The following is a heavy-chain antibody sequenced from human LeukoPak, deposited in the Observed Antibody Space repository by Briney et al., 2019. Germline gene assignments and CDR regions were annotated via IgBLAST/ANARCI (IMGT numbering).Heavy chain of an antibody. D-gene: IGHD6-6*01. J-gene: IGHJ4*02. CDR3: ASNLIAARPRFDY. V-gene: IGHV1-2*02. CDR1: VYNFTGYY. CDR2: INPNIGGT. Sequence: GASVKVSCKASVYNFTGYYMHWVGQAPGQGLEWLGWINPNIGGTNSAQKFQGRGSMTRDTAISKACMELSGLRSDDAAVYYCASNLIAARPRFDYWGQGTLVTVSA.